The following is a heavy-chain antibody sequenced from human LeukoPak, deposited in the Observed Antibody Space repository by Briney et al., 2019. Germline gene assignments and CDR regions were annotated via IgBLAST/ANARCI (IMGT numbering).Heavy chain of an antibody. CDR1: GYSISSNNW. J-gene: IGHJ4*02. Sequence: TSDILSLTCAVSGYSISSNNWWGWIRQPPGEGLEWIGYIYYSGTTYYNPSLKSRVTMSIDTSKNQLSLKVSSVTAVDTALYYCARHYCSTTSCYVDYWGQGTLVTVSS. V-gene: IGHV4-28*01. D-gene: IGHD2-2*01. CDR3: ARHYCSTTSCYVDY. CDR2: IYYSGTT.